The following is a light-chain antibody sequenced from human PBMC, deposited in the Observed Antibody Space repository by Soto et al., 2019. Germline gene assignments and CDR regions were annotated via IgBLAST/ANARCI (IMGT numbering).Light chain of an antibody. V-gene: IGKV1-9*01. Sequence: DIQLTQSPSFLSASVGDRVTITCRASQGISSYLAWYQQKAGKAPKLLIYAASTLQSGVPSRFSGSGSGTEFTLTISSLQPEDFATYYCQQLNSYPRTFGQGTQVEIK. CDR1: QGISSY. J-gene: IGKJ1*01. CDR2: AAS. CDR3: QQLNSYPRT.